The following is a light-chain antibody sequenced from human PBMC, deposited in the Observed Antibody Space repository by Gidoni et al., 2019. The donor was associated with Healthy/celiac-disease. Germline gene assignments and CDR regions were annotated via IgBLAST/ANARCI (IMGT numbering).Light chain of an antibody. CDR1: SLRSYY. V-gene: IGLV3-19*01. Sequence: SSELTQAPAVSVALGQTVRITCQGDSLRSYYASWYQQKPGQAPVLVIYGKNNRPAGIPDRFSGSSSGNTASLTITGPQAEDEADYYCNSRDSSGNHWVFGGGTKLTVL. J-gene: IGLJ2*01. CDR2: GKN. CDR3: NSRDSSGNHWV.